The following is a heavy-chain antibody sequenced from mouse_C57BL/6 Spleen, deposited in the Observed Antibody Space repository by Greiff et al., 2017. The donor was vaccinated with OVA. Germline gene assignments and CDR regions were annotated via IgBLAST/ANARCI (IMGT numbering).Heavy chain of an antibody. V-gene: IGHV6-6*01. Sequence: EVKLMESGGGLVQPGGSMKLSCAASGFTFSDAWMDWVRQSPEKGLEWVAEIRNKANNHATYYAESVKGRFTISRDDSKSSVYLQMNSLRAEDTGIYYCTRDDGYYDYFDYWGQGTTLTVSS. CDR1: GFTFSDAW. J-gene: IGHJ2*01. CDR2: IRNKANNHAT. CDR3: TRDDGYYDYFDY. D-gene: IGHD2-3*01.